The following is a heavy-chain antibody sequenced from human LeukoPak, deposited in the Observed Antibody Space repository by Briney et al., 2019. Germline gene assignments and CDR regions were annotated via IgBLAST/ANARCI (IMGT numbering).Heavy chain of an antibody. D-gene: IGHD6-13*01. CDR2: VSGSNGNT. CDR3: VRESPVAAVGRSWFDP. CDR1: GFTFSSYA. V-gene: IGHV3-23*01. Sequence: GGSLRLSCAASGFTFSSYAMSWVRQAPGEGLEWVSTVSGSNGNTHYADSVKGRFTISRDNSKNTLYLQMNSLRAEDTAVYCCVRESPVAAVGRSWFDPWGQGTLVTVSS. J-gene: IGHJ5*02.